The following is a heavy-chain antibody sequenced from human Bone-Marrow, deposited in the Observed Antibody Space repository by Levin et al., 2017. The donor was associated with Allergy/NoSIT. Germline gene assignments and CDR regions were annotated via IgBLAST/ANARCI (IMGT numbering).Heavy chain of an antibody. CDR1: GFSLSTSGVG. J-gene: IGHJ5*02. CDR3: AHRGLWSGCSGGSCYRNWFDP. CDR2: IYWNDDK. Sequence: SGPTLVKPTQTLTLTCTFSGFSLSTSGVGVGWIRQPPGKALEWLALIYWNDDKRYSPSLKSRLTITKDTSKNQVVLTMTNMDPVDTATYYCAHRGLWSGCSGGSCYRNWFDPWGQGTLVTVSS. V-gene: IGHV2-5*01. D-gene: IGHD2-15*01.